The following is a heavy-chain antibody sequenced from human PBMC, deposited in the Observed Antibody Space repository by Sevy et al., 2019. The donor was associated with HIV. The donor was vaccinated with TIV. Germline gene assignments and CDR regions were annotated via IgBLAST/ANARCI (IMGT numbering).Heavy chain of an antibody. J-gene: IGHJ6*03. Sequence: SETLSLTCTVSGGSISSSSYYWGWIRQPPGKGLEWIGSIYYSGSTYYNPSLKSGVTISVDTSKNQFSLKLSSVTAADTAVYYCASRSPPYYYYYMDVWGKGTTVTVSS. CDR3: ASRSPPYYYYYMDV. CDR1: GGSISSSSYY. V-gene: IGHV4-39*01. CDR2: IYYSGST.